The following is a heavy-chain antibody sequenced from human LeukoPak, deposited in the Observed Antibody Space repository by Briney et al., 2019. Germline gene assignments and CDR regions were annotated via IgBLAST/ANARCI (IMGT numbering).Heavy chain of an antibody. CDR3: AGGPSWIQPYYYYYMDV. Sequence: SETLSLTRTDSGGSISSYYWSWIRQPPGKGLEWIGYIYTSGSTNYNPSLKSRVTISVDTSKNQFSLKLSSVTAADTAVYYCAGGPSWIQPYYYYYMDVWGKGTTVTVSS. CDR1: GGSISSYY. CDR2: IYTSGST. J-gene: IGHJ6*03. D-gene: IGHD5-18*01. V-gene: IGHV4-4*09.